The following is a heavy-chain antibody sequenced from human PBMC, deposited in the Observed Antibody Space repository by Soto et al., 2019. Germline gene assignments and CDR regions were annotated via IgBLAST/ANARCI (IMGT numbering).Heavy chain of an antibody. CDR1: GFTFSIYD. Sequence: GGSLRLSCAASGFTFSIYDMHWVRQATGKGLEWVSAIGTAGDTYYPGSVKGRFTISRENAKNSLYLQMNSLRAGDTAVYYCARNMSMIVVVVYYYYGMDVWGQGTTVTVSS. D-gene: IGHD3-22*01. J-gene: IGHJ6*02. V-gene: IGHV3-13*01. CDR2: IGTAGDT. CDR3: ARNMSMIVVVVYYYYGMDV.